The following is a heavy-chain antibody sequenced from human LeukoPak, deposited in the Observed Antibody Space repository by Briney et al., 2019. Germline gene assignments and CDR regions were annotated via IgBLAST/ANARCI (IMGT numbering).Heavy chain of an antibody. Sequence: PGGSLRLSCAASGFTFDNYAMSWVRQAPGKGLEWVSGIRGSGFNTYYADSVKGRFTISRDNSKNTLYLQTNSLRAEDTAVYYCARHPHRGWLQGYYFDYWGQGTLVTVSS. CDR2: IRGSGFNT. V-gene: IGHV3-23*01. CDR1: GFTFDNYA. CDR3: ARHPHRGWLQGYYFDY. D-gene: IGHD5-24*01. J-gene: IGHJ4*02.